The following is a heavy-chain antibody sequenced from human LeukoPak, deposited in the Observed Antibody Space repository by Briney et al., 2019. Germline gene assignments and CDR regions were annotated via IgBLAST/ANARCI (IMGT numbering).Heavy chain of an antibody. V-gene: IGHV3-23*01. Sequence: GGSLRLSCAASGFTFSDSAMTWVPKVPGKGLEWVSLISSSGGNTYYADSVKGRFTISRDNSKNTLSLQMNRLRVEDTAIYYCAKDIQLSTWGLGTMVTVSS. CDR1: GFTFSDSA. CDR2: ISSSGGNT. J-gene: IGHJ3*01. CDR3: AKDIQLST. D-gene: IGHD3-16*02.